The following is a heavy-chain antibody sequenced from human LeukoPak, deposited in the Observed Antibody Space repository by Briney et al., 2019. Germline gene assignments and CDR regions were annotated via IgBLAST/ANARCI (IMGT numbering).Heavy chain of an antibody. CDR1: SGCISSSSYY. V-gene: IGHV4-39*01. CDR3: ARRLVDTAMVFDY. D-gene: IGHD5-18*01. Sequence: SETLSLTCTVSSGCISSSSYYWGWIRQPPGKGLEWIGSIYYSGSTYYNPSLKSRVTISVDTSKNQFSLKLSSVTAADTAVYYCARRLVDTAMVFDYWGQGTLVTVSS. J-gene: IGHJ4*02. CDR2: IYYSGST.